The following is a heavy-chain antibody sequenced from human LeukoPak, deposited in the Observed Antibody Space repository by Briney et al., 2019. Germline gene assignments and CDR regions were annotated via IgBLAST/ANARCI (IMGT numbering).Heavy chain of an antibody. J-gene: IGHJ4*02. D-gene: IGHD6-6*01. V-gene: IGHV5-51*01. CDR2: IYPDDSDT. CDR1: GYSFTTHW. CDR3: ARPRREVAALDY. Sequence: GESLKISCQASGYSFTTHWIGWVRQKPGKGLGGMGIIYPDDSDTRYSPAFQGQVNISADQSSNTTYLQWSSLKASDTAIYYCARPRREVAALDYWGQGTLVTVSS.